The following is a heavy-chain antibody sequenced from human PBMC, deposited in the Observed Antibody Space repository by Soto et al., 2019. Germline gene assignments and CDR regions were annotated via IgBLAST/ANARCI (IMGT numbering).Heavy chain of an antibody. V-gene: IGHV6-1*01. D-gene: IGHD1-20*01. CDR3: TKQIGDSRTYNVMDA. Sequence: SQTLSLTCAISGDSVSSNSAAWNWIRQSPSRGLEWLGRAYYRSQWYYDSAVSVRSRITVIPDTSKNQFSLQLSSVTPEDTAVYFCTKQIGDSRTYNVMDACGQGTTVTVSS. CDR1: GDSVSSNSAA. CDR2: AYYRSQWYY. J-gene: IGHJ6*02.